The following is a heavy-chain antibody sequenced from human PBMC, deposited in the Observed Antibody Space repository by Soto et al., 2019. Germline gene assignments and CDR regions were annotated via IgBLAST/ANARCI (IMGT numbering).Heavy chain of an antibody. J-gene: IGHJ4*02. Sequence: GGSLRLSCAASGFTFSNAWMNWVRQAPGKGLEWVGRIKSKTDGGTTDYAAPVKGRFTISRDDSKNTLYLQMNSLKTEDTAVYYCTLYDSSGYYYSEFDYWGQGTLVTVSS. D-gene: IGHD3-22*01. CDR2: IKSKTDGGTT. V-gene: IGHV3-15*07. CDR1: GFTFSNAW. CDR3: TLYDSSGYYYSEFDY.